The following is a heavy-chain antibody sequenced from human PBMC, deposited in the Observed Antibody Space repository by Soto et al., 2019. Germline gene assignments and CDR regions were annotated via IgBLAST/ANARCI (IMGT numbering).Heavy chain of an antibody. J-gene: IGHJ4*02. CDR1: GGSISRSSFY. V-gene: IGHV4-39*01. CDR3: ARHDLLVTRFDS. Sequence: SETLSLTCTVSGGSISRSSFYGGWIRQPPGMGLEWIGSVHYRGSTYHNPSLKSRVTISIDTSKSRLSLNLTSVTAADTAVYYCARHDLLVTRFDSWGQGTLVTVSS. D-gene: IGHD2-21*02. CDR2: VHYRGST.